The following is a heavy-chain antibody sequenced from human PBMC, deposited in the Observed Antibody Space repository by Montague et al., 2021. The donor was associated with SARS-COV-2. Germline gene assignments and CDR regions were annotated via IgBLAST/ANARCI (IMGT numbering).Heavy chain of an antibody. CDR1: GFTFRNYA. V-gene: IGHV3-23*01. CDR3: AKDREVATGGLYYFDY. D-gene: IGHD5-24*01. J-gene: IGHJ4*02. Sequence: FLRLSCAASGFTFRNYAMIWVRQAPGKGLEWVSSISGSADITYYADSVKGRFTISRDNSKNTLYLQMSSLRAGDTAVYYCAKDREVATGGLYYFDYWGQGTLVTVSS. CDR2: ISGSADIT.